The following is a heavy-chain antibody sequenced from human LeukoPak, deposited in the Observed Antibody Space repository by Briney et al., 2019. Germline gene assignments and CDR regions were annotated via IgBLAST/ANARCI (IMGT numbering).Heavy chain of an antibody. CDR3: VKGGEGGVYYFDY. D-gene: IGHD2-8*01. CDR2: ISYDGSNK. CDR1: GFTFSSYA. Sequence: PGGSLRLSCAASGFTFSSYAMHWVRQAPGKGLEWVAVISYDGSNKYYADSVKGRFTISRDNSRNTVYLQMNSLRAEDTAVYYCVKGGEGGVYYFDYWAQGTLVTVSS. V-gene: IGHV3-30*04. J-gene: IGHJ4*02.